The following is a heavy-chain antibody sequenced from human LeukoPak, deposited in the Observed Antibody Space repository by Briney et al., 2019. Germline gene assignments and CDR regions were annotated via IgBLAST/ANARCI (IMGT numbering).Heavy chain of an antibody. J-gene: IGHJ4*02. V-gene: IGHV3-30-3*01. CDR1: GYTFTSYA. CDR3: ARAYGDYEGFDY. Sequence: SCKASGYTFTSYAMHWVRQDPGKGLEWVAVISYDGSNKCYADSAKGRFTISRDNSKNTLYLQMNSLRAEDTAVYYCARAYGDYEGFDYWGQGTLVTVSS. D-gene: IGHD4-17*01. CDR2: ISYDGSNK.